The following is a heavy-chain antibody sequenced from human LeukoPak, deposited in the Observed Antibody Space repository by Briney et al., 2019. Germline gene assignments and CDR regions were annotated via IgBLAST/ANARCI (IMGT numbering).Heavy chain of an antibody. V-gene: IGHV4-34*01. D-gene: IGHD4-17*01. CDR3: ARERGLDDYGDYQFYFDY. CDR1: GGSFSGYY. CDR2: INHSGST. Sequence: SETLSLTCAVYGGSFSGYYWSWIRQPPGKGLEWIGEINHSGSTNYNPSLQSRVTISVDTSKNQFSLRLSSVTAADTAVYYCARERGLDDYGDYQFYFDYWGQGALVTVSS. J-gene: IGHJ4*02.